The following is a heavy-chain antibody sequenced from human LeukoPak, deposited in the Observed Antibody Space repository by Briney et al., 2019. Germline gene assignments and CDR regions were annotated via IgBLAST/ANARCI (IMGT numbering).Heavy chain of an antibody. CDR1: GGSFSCYY. J-gene: IGHJ4*02. V-gene: IGHV4-34*01. D-gene: IGHD2-21*02. Sequence: SETLSLTCAVYGGSFSCYYWSWIRQPPGKGLEWIGEINHSGSTNYNPSLKSRVTISVDTSKNQFSMKLSSVTAADTAVYYCARGRHIVVVTAIWGFDYWGQGTLVTVSS. CDR2: INHSGST. CDR3: ARGRHIVVVTAIWGFDY.